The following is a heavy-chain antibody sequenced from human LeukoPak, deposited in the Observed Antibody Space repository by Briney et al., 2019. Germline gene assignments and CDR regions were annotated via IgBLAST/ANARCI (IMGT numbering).Heavy chain of an antibody. D-gene: IGHD3-16*01. J-gene: IGHJ6*03. CDR3: ARDWYGGSLVWENYYYMDV. CDR2: IYYSGST. CDR1: GGSISSYY. V-gene: IGHV4-59*01. Sequence: SETLSLTCTVSGGSISSYYWSWIRQPPGKGLEWIGYIYYSGSTNYNPSLKSRVTISVDTSKNQFYLKVKSVTAADTAVYYCARDWYGGSLVWENYYYMDVWGKGTTVTVSS.